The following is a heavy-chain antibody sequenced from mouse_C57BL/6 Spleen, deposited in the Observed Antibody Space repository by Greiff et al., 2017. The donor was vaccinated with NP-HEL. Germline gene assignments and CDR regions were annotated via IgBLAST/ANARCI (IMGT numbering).Heavy chain of an antibody. CDR1: GYTFTSYW. D-gene: IGHD1-1*01. Sequence: QVQLQQSGAELAKPGASVKLSCKASGYTFTSYWMHWVKQRPGQGLEWIGYINPSSGYTKYNQKFKDKATLTADKSSSTAYMQLSSLTYEDSAVYYFARSRENYYRSRGDYRGQGTPPPGSS. CDR2: INPSSGYT. CDR3: ARSRENYYRSRGDY. V-gene: IGHV1-7*01. J-gene: IGHJ2*01.